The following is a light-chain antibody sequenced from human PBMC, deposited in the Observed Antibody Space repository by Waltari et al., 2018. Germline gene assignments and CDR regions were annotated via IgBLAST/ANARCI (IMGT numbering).Light chain of an antibody. Sequence: IVLTQSPATLSVSPGEEATLSCRASQRIATNVAWYQQKPGQGPRLLISEASTRVAGVPARFSGGCSGTEFTLTISSLQSEDVAVYYCQQYNHYYSFGQGTRLEIK. J-gene: IGKJ2*01. CDR2: EAS. V-gene: IGKV3-15*01. CDR3: QQYNHYYS. CDR1: QRIATN.